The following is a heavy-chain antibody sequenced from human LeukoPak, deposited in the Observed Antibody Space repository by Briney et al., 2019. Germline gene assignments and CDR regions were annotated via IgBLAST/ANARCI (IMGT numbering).Heavy chain of an antibody. J-gene: IGHJ4*02. CDR1: GFTFSSYW. CDR3: ARAYDSGPAGHLVY. Sequence: PGGSLRLSCAASGFTFSSYWMSWVRQAPGKGLEWVANIKQDGSEKYYVDSVKGRFTISRDNAKNSLYLQMNSLRAEDTAVYYCARAYDSGPAGHLVYWGQGTLVTVSS. CDR2: IKQDGSEK. V-gene: IGHV3-7*03. D-gene: IGHD1-1*01.